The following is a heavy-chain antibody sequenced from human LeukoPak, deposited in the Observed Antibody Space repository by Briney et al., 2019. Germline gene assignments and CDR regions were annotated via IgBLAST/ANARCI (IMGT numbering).Heavy chain of an antibody. D-gene: IGHD4-17*01. CDR1: GGSISSGSYY. CDR2: INHSGST. CDR3: ARHGDYGDPYNCFDP. J-gene: IGHJ5*02. Sequence: SETLSLTCTVSGGSISSGSYYWSWIRQPPGKGLEWIGEINHSGSTNYNPSLKSRVTISVDTSKNQFSLKLSSVTAADTAVYYCARHGDYGDPYNCFDPWGRGTLVTVSS. V-gene: IGHV4-39*01.